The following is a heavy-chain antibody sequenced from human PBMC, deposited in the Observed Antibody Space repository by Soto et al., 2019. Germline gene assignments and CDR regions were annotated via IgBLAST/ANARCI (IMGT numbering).Heavy chain of an antibody. J-gene: IGHJ4*02. CDR1: GYTFTSYA. Sequence: GASVKVSCKASGYTFTSYAMHWVRQAPGQRLEWMGWINAGNGNTKYSQKFQGRVTITRDTSASTAYMELSSLRSEDTAVYYCARPDYGDYPRDYFDYWGQGTLVTVSS. CDR3: ARPDYGDYPRDYFDY. D-gene: IGHD4-17*01. CDR2: INAGNGNT. V-gene: IGHV1-3*01.